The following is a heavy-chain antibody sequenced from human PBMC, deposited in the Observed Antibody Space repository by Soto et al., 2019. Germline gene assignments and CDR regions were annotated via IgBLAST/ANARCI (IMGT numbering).Heavy chain of an antibody. CDR1: GYTFTSYS. D-gene: IGHD3-10*01. CDR2: INAGNGNT. Sequence: ASVNVSCKSSGYTFTSYSIHWVRQAPGQRLEWMGWINAGNGNTKYSQKFQGRVTITRDTSASTAYMELSSLRSEDTAVYYCAFRYGSGSYLPDWGQGTLVTVSS. CDR3: AFRYGSGSYLPD. V-gene: IGHV1-3*01. J-gene: IGHJ4*02.